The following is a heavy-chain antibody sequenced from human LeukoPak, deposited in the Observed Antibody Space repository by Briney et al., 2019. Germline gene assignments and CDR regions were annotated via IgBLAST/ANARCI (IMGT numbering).Heavy chain of an antibody. CDR3: ARHLITADAFDI. CDR2: IYYSGST. J-gene: IGHJ3*02. CDR1: GGSISSSSYY. V-gene: IGHV4-61*01. Sequence: PSETLSLTCTVSGGSISSSSYYWSWIRQPPGKGLEWIGYIYYSGSTNYNPSLKSRVTISVDTSKNQFSLKLSSVTAADTAVYYCARHLITADAFDIWGQGTMVTVSS.